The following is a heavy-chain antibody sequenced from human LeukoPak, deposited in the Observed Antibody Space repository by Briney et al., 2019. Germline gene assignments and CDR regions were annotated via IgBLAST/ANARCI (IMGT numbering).Heavy chain of an antibody. D-gene: IGHD4-17*01. CDR2: ISGSGGST. J-gene: IGHJ5*02. V-gene: IGHV3-23*01. CDR3: ARGPSYGDYDPPYKNWFDP. CDR1: GSTFSSYA. Sequence: GGSLRLSCAASGSTFSSYAMSWVRQAPGKGLEWVSAISGSGGSTYYADSVKGRFTISRDNSKNTLYLQMNSLRAEDTAVYYCARGPSYGDYDPPYKNWFDPWGQGTLVTVSS.